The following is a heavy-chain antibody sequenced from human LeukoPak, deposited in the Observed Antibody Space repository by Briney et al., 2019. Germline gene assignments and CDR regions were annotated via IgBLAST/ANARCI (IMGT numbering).Heavy chain of an antibody. D-gene: IGHD2-2*01. CDR1: GYTLSNFG. J-gene: IGHJ4*02. V-gene: IGHV1-18*01. CDR2: ISGYNGNT. CDR3: ARDIATVVHQD. Sequence: ASVKVSCKASGYTLSNFGITWVRQAPGQGLEWVGRISGYNGNTKYVQKFQGRVTMATDASTSTAYMELRSLRSDDTAIYYCARDIATVVHQDWGQGTLVTVSS.